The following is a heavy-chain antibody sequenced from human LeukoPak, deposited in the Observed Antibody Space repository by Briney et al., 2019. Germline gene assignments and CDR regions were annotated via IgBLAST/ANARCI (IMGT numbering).Heavy chain of an antibody. D-gene: IGHD3-9*01. V-gene: IGHV4-31*03. Sequence: PSETLSLTCTVSGVSINSGGYYWNWIRQHPGKGLEWIGYIYYSGSTYYNPSLKSRITISLDTSKNQFSLYLTSVTAADTAVYYCARDRRYYDILTGHAGLFDYWGQGTLVTVSS. CDR3: ARDRRYYDILTGHAGLFDY. CDR1: GVSINSGGYY. CDR2: IYYSGST. J-gene: IGHJ4*02.